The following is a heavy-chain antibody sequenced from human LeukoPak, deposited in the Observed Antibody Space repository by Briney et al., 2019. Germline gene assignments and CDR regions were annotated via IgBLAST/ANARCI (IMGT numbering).Heavy chain of an antibody. D-gene: IGHD3-3*02. CDR2: INTNTRNP. CDR1: GYIFTNNA. CDR3: ARIRAPSSFGQRESDY. Sequence: ASVKVSCKASGYIFTNNAMNWVRQAPGQGLEWMGWINTNTRNPTYAQGSTGRFVFSLGTSVSTAYLQISSLKAEDTAVYYCARIRAPSSFGQRESDYWGQGTLVTVSS. V-gene: IGHV7-4-1*02. J-gene: IGHJ4*02.